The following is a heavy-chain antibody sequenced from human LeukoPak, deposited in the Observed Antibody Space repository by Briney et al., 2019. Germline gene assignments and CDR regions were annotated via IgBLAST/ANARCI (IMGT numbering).Heavy chain of an antibody. Sequence: ASVKVSCKASGYTFTSYDINWVRQATGQGLEWMGWMNPNSGNTGYAQKFQGRVTMTRNTSISTAYMELSSLRSEDTAVYYCARGRGIMITFGGVIGYWGQGTLVTVSS. CDR3: ARGRGIMITFGGVIGY. D-gene: IGHD3-16*02. CDR2: MNPNSGNT. V-gene: IGHV1-8*01. CDR1: GYTFTSYD. J-gene: IGHJ4*02.